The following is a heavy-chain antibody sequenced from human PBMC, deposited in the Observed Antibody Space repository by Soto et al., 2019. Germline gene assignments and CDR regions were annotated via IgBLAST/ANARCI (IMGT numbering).Heavy chain of an antibody. Sequence: VGSLRLSCAASGCSFSNYAMNWVRHSPGKGLEWVSVISGSGGSASYADSVQGRFTISRDNSNNTLYLQMNSLRAEDTAVYYCAKASAPGGNYFPLWFWGQGTLVNVSS. CDR1: GCSFSNYA. CDR2: ISGSGGSA. CDR3: AKASAPGGNYFPLWF. J-gene: IGHJ4*02. V-gene: IGHV3-23*01. D-gene: IGHD1-26*01.